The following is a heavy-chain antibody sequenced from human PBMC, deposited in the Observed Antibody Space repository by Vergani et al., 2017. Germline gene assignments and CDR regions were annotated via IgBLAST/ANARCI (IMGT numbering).Heavy chain of an antibody. CDR2: TWYDGNNK. J-gene: IGHJ4*02. D-gene: IGHD4-17*01. CDR3: ARDLHGVFADYFDY. V-gene: IGHV3-33*01. Sequence: QVQLVESGGGVVQPGRSLRLSCAASGFTFNQYGMHWVRQAPGKGLEWVAVTWYDGNNKQYADSVKGRFTISRDNSKSTMYLQMNSLRDEDTGVYYCARDLHGVFADYFDYWGQGTLVTVCS. CDR1: GFTFNQYG.